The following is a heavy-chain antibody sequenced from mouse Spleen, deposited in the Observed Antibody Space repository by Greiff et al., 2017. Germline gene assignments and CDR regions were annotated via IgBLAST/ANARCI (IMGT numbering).Heavy chain of an antibody. J-gene: IGHJ3*01. CDR2: IRSKSNNYAT. Sequence: VQLQQSGGGLVQPKGSLKLSCAASGFSFNTYAMNWVRQAPGKGLEWVARIRSKSNNYATYYADSVKDRFTISRDDSESMLYLQMNNLKTEDTAMYYCVRPYDYEDWFAYWGQGTLVTVSA. CDR3: VRPYDYEDWFAY. D-gene: IGHD2-4*01. V-gene: IGHV10-1*01. CDR1: GFSFNTYA.